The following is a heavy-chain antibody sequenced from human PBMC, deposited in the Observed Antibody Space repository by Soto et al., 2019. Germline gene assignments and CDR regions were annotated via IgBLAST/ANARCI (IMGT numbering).Heavy chain of an antibody. CDR2: INTDGLS. J-gene: IGHJ6*02. V-gene: IGHV4-4*07. CDR1: GVSITSYY. CDR3: ARVPVAVAATEDYYGLDV. Sequence: ASETLSLTCSVSGVSITSYYWSWIRQSAGGGLEWMGRINTDGLSTYSPSFKSRLTMSLGTSKDQVSLRLISVTAADTAVYFCARVPVAVAATEDYYGLDVWGQGTTVTVSS. D-gene: IGHD2-15*01.